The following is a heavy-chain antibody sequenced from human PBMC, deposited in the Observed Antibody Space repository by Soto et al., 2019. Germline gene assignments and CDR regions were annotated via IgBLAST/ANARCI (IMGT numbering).Heavy chain of an antibody. CDR1: GYTFTGYY. J-gene: IGHJ5*02. D-gene: IGHD2-15*01. CDR2: ISPNSGGT. Sequence: ASVKVSCKASGYTFTGYYMHWVRQAPGQGLEWMGWISPNSGGTNYAQKFQGWVTTTRDTSISTAYMELSRLRSDDTAVYYCARDRCSGGSCYSNWFDPWGQGTLVTVSS. CDR3: ARDRCSGGSCYSNWFDP. V-gene: IGHV1-2*04.